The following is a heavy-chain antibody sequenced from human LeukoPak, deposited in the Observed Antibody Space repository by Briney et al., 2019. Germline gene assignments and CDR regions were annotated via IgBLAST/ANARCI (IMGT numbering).Heavy chain of an antibody. CDR3: AVGGVYLRGGAEAFDI. V-gene: IGHV4-31*09. CDR2: IYHSGST. Sequence: SQTLSLTCTVSGCSISSDGYYWNWLRQHPGKGVEWIGEIYHSGSTNYSPSLKSRVTISVDKSKNQFSLKLSSVTAADTAVYYCAVGGVYLRGGAEAFDIWGQGTMVTVSS. J-gene: IGHJ3*02. CDR1: GCSISSDGYY. D-gene: IGHD3-10*01.